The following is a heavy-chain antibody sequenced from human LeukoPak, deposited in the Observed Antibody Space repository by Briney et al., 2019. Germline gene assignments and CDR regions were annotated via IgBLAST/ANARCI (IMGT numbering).Heavy chain of an antibody. V-gene: IGHV4-34*01. CDR2: INHSGST. CDR1: GGSFSGYY. Sequence: SETLSLTCAVYGGSFSGYYWSWIRQPPGKGLEWIGEINHSGSTNYNPSLKSRVTISVDTSKNQFSLKLSSVTAADTAVYCCARGDTYYYDSSGYPEPLDYWGQGTLVTVSS. CDR3: ARGDTYYYDSSGYPEPLDY. J-gene: IGHJ4*02. D-gene: IGHD3-22*01.